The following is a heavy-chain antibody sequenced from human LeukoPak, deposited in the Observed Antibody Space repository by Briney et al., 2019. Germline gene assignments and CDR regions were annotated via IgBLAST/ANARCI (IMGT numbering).Heavy chain of an antibody. CDR1: GFTFSSYS. CDR2: ISSSSSSK. J-gene: IGHJ4*02. Sequence: GGSLRLSCAASGFTFSSYSMNWVRHAPGKGLEWVSSISSSSSSKYYADSVKGRFTISRDNAKNSLDLQMNSLRAEDTSVCYCARTPGHSGYDWAATRWGEGSLVTVSS. V-gene: IGHV3-21*01. CDR3: ARTPGHSGYDWAATR. D-gene: IGHD5-12*01.